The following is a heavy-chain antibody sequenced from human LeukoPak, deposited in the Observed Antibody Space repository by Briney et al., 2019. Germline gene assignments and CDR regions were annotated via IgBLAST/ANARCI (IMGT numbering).Heavy chain of an antibody. D-gene: IGHD5-18*01. J-gene: IGHJ4*02. CDR2: IYDSGST. Sequence: SETLSLNCTFSGGSISSYYWSWIRQAPGKGVEWIGYIYDSGSTNYNASLKSRVTISVDTSKNQFSLKVSFVTAADTAVYYCARHRFSGYSHGLFDYWGQGTLVSVSS. CDR3: ARHRFSGYSHGLFDY. V-gene: IGHV4-59*08. CDR1: GGSISSYY.